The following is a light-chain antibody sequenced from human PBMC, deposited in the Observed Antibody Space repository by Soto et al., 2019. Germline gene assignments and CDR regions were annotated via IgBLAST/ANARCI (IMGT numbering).Light chain of an antibody. CDR1: HRVSSY. Sequence: EIVMTQSPATLSVSPGERATLSCRASHRVSSYLAWYQQKPGQAPRLLIYGTSTRATGIPARFSGSGSGTEYTLTIRSMHSEDFALYYCQQYNNWPLTFGAGTKVDIK. CDR3: QQYNNWPLT. CDR2: GTS. J-gene: IGKJ4*02. V-gene: IGKV3-15*01.